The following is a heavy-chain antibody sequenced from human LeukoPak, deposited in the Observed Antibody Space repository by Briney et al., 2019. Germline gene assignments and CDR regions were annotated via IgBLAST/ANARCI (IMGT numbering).Heavy chain of an antibody. J-gene: IGHJ4*02. CDR1: GRSFSAYY. CDR2: INDREST. D-gene: IGHD4-23*01. CDR3: ARGFYGGNPASVDH. Sequence: PSETLSLTCAVYGRSFSAYYWSWIRQSPGKGLEWIGEINDRESTNYNPSLKSRVTISVDTSMNQFSLKLSSVTAADTAVYYCARGFYGGNPASVDHWGQGTLVTVSS. V-gene: IGHV4-34*01.